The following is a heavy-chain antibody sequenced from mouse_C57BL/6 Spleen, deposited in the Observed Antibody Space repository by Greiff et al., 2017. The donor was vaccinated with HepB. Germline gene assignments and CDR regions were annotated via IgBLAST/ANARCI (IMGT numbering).Heavy chain of an antibody. CDR1: GYTFTDYY. V-gene: IGHV1-26*01. CDR3: ARAAQVFDY. Sequence: EVQLQQSGPELVKPGASVKISCKASGYTFTDYYMNWVKQSHGKSLEWIGDIIPNNGGTSYNQKFKGKATLTVDKSSSTAYMELRSLTSEDSAVYYCARAAQVFDYWGQGTTLTVSS. CDR2: IIPNNGGT. J-gene: IGHJ2*01. D-gene: IGHD3-2*02.